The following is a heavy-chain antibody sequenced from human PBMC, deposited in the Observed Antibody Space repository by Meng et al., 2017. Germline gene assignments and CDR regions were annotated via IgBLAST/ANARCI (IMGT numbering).Heavy chain of an antibody. D-gene: IGHD1-26*01. Sequence: ASVKVSCKVSGYTLTELSMHWVRQAPGKGLEWMGGFDPEDDETVYAQKFQGRVTMTEDTSIDTAYTELDSLRSEDTAVYYCATMWRLVGATGGDIPYYFDYWGQGTVVTVSS. CDR1: GYTLTELS. J-gene: IGHJ4*02. CDR2: FDPEDDET. CDR3: ATMWRLVGATGGDIPYYFDY. V-gene: IGHV1-24*01.